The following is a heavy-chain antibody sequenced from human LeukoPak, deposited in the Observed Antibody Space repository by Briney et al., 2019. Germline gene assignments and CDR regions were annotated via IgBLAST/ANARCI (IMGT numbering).Heavy chain of an antibody. CDR3: ARRGYSFGPGVDAFDI. Sequence: SETLSLTCTVSGGSISSSSYYWGWIRQPPGKGLEWIGSIYYSGSTYYNPSLKSRVTISVDTSKNQFSLKLSSVTAADTAVYYCARRGYSFGPGVDAFDIWGQGTMVTVSS. CDR2: IYYSGST. D-gene: IGHD5-18*01. V-gene: IGHV4-39*07. CDR1: GGSISSSSYY. J-gene: IGHJ3*02.